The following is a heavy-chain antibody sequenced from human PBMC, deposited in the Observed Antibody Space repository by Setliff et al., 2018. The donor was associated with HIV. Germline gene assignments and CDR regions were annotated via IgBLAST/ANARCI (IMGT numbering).Heavy chain of an antibody. V-gene: IGHV4-34*01. CDR2: INNYGVT. CDR1: GGSFSGFS. D-gene: IGHD3-3*01. Sequence: KPSETLSLTFAVYGGSFSGFSWNWIRQPPGKGLEWIGDINNYGVTLYTSSLAGRVTISVDTSKNRFSLTLKSLTVADTALYFCSRGPTIRGSFTGVVYTAPLPSFDTWSQGSLVTVSS. J-gene: IGHJ4*02. CDR3: SRGPTIRGSFTGVVYTAPLPSFDT.